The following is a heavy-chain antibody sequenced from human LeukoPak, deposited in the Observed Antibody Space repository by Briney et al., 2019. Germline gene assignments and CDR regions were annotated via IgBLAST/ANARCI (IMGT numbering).Heavy chain of an antibody. CDR1: GFSFSTYG. J-gene: IGHJ3*02. V-gene: IGHV3-33*01. Sequence: GGSLRLSCAASGFSFSTYGTHWVRQAPGKGLEWVAVIWYDGSNKYYADSVKGRFTISRDNSKNTLYLQMNSLRAEDTAVYYCARGQWDLLSAFDIWGQGTLVTVSS. CDR3: ARGQWDLLSAFDI. CDR2: IWYDGSNK. D-gene: IGHD1-26*01.